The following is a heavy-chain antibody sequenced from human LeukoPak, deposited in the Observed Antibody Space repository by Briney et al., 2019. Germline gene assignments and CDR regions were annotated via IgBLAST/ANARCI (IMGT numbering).Heavy chain of an antibody. D-gene: IGHD2-2*01. J-gene: IGHJ4*02. Sequence: PGGSLRLSCAASGFTFNTFNMSWVRQAPGKGLEWVSSITSGGDYIYYADSVKGRFTISRDNAKNSLYLQMNSLRAEDTAVYYCARDFWDIVVVPAAMLFDYWGQGTLVTVSS. CDR1: GFTFNTFN. CDR3: ARDFWDIVVVPAAMLFDY. V-gene: IGHV3-21*01. CDR2: ITSGGDYI.